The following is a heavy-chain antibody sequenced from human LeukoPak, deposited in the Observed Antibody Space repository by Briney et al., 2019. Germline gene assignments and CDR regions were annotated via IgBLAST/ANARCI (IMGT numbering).Heavy chain of an antibody. CDR3: ARRAATVTPFDY. J-gene: IGHJ4*02. D-gene: IGHD4-17*01. CDR1: GYTFTSYG. Sequence: ASVKVSCKASGYTFTSYGISWVRQAPGQGLEWMGWISAYNGNTNYAQKLQGRVTMATDTSTSTAYMELRSLRSDDTAVYYCARRAATVTPFDYWGQGTLVTVSS. CDR2: ISAYNGNT. V-gene: IGHV1-18*01.